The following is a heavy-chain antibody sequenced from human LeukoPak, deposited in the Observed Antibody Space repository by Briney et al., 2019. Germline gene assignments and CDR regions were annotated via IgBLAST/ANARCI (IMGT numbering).Heavy chain of an antibody. CDR1: GDSISTYY. CDR3: ARSDRYYYGSDY. CDR2: IYYSGTT. J-gene: IGHJ4*02. D-gene: IGHD3-10*01. V-gene: IGHV4-59*08. Sequence: SETLSLTCSVSGDSISTYYCSWIRQPPGKGLEWIGYIYYSGTTNYIPSLKSRVTISVDTSKNQFCLELSSVTAADTAIYYCARSDRYYYGSDYWGQGTLVTVSS.